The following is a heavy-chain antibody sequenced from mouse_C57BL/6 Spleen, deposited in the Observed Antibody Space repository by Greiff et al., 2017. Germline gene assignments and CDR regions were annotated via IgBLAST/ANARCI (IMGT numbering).Heavy chain of an antibody. Sequence: QVQLKESGPGLVQPSQSLSITCTVSGFSLTSYGVHWVRQSPGKGLEWLGVIWSGGSTDYNAAFISRLSISKDNSKSQVFFKMNSLQADDTAIYYCARSYDYDGLLYAMDYWGQGTSVTVSS. CDR2: IWSGGST. V-gene: IGHV2-2*01. J-gene: IGHJ4*01. CDR3: ARSYDYDGLLYAMDY. D-gene: IGHD2-4*01. CDR1: GFSLTSYG.